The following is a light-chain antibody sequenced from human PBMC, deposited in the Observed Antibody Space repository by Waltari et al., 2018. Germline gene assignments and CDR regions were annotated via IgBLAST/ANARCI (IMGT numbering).Light chain of an antibody. V-gene: IGLV2-8*01. J-gene: IGLJ2*01. Sequence: QSALTQPPSASGSPGQSVTISCTEPGRALVDYNYFSWYQQHPDKAPKLLIYEVNKRPSGVPDRFSGSKSGNTASLTVSGLQTEDEADYYCSSYAGTNSLHVIFGGGTKLTVL. CDR1: GRALVDYNY. CDR2: EVN. CDR3: SSYAGTNSLHVI.